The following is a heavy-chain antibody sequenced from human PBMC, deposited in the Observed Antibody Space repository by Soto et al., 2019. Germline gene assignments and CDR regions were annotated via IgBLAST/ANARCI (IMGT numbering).Heavy chain of an antibody. CDR3: ATDLVMVAATTRKEDDY. J-gene: IGHJ4*02. CDR2: FDPEDGET. V-gene: IGHV1-24*01. D-gene: IGHD2-15*01. Sequence: XSVKVSCKVSGYTLTELSMHWVRQAPGKGLEWMGGFDPEDGETIYAQKFQGRVTMTEDTSTDTAYMELSSLRSEDTAVYYCATDLVMVAATTRKEDDYWGQGTLVTVSS. CDR1: GYTLTELS.